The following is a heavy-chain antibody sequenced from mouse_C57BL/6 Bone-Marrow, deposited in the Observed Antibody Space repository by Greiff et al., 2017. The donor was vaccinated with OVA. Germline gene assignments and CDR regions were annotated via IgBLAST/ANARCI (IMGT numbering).Heavy chain of an antibody. Sequence: VMLVESGPELVKPGASVKISCKASGYAFSSSWMNWVKQRPGKGLEWIGRIYPGDGDTNYNGKFKGKATLTADKSSSTAYMQLSSLTSEDSAVYFCAGTAQVTGYFDYWGQGTTLTVSS. CDR2: IYPGDGDT. CDR3: AGTAQVTGYFDY. V-gene: IGHV1-82*01. D-gene: IGHD3-2*02. J-gene: IGHJ2*01. CDR1: GYAFSSSW.